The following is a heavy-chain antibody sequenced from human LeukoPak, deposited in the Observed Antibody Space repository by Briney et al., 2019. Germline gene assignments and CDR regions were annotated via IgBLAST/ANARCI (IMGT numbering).Heavy chain of an antibody. D-gene: IGHD2-21*02. CDR3: AKVATLIVVVTATRDDAFAI. Sequence: GGSLRLSCAASGFTFSSYGMHWVRQAPGKGLEWVSFIRYDGSNKYYADSVKGRFTISRDNSKNTLYLQMNSLRAEDTAVYYCAKVATLIVVVTATRDDAFAIWGQGTMVTVSS. CDR2: IRYDGSNK. J-gene: IGHJ3*02. V-gene: IGHV3-30*02. CDR1: GFTFSSYG.